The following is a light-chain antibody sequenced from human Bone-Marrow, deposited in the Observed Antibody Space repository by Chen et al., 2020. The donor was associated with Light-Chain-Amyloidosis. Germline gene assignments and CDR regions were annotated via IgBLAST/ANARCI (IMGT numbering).Light chain of an antibody. V-gene: IGLV3-25*03. Sequence: SYELTQPPSVSVSPGQTARITCSGDDLPTKYAYWYQQKPGQAPVLVIHRDTERPSGISDRFSGSSSGTTATLTISAVQAEDEADYHCQSADSSGTYEVIFGGGTKLTVL. CDR2: RDT. J-gene: IGLJ2*01. CDR1: DLPTKY. CDR3: QSADSSGTYEVI.